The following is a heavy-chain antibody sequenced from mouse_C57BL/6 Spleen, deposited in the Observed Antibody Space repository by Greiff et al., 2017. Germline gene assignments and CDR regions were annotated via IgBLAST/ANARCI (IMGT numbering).Heavy chain of an antibody. D-gene: IGHD2-5*01. CDR2: ILPGSGST. Sequence: VQLQQSGAELMKPGASVKLSCKATGYTFTGYWIEWVKQRPGHGLEWIGEILPGSGSTNYNEKFKGKATFTADTSSNTAYMQLSSLTTVDSAIXYCAMYSNYGQECYAMDYWGQGTSVTVSS. CDR3: AMYSNYGQECYAMDY. V-gene: IGHV1-9*01. CDR1: GYTFTGYW. J-gene: IGHJ4*01.